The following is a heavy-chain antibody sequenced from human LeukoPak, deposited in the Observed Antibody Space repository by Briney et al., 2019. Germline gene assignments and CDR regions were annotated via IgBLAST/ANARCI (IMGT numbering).Heavy chain of an antibody. J-gene: IGHJ3*02. CDR3: ARGDFYAFDI. CDR2: IYYSGST. Sequence: LEWIGYIYYSGSTNYNPSLKSRVTISVEKCKNQFSLKLSSVTAADTAVYYCARGDFYAFDIWGQGTMVTVSS. V-gene: IGHV4-59*09. D-gene: IGHD2/OR15-2a*01.